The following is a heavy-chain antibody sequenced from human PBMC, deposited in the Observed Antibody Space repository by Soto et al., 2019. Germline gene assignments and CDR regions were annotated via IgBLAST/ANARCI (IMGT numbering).Heavy chain of an antibody. Sequence: SVKVSCKASGGTFSSYAISWVRQAPGQGLEWMGGIIPIFGTANYAQKFQGRVTITADESTSTAYMELSSLRSEDTAVYYCARDTYYDILTGYYSWYYGMDVWGQGTTVTVSS. J-gene: IGHJ6*02. D-gene: IGHD3-9*01. CDR1: GGTFSSYA. CDR2: IIPIFGTA. V-gene: IGHV1-69*13. CDR3: ARDTYYDILTGYYSWYYGMDV.